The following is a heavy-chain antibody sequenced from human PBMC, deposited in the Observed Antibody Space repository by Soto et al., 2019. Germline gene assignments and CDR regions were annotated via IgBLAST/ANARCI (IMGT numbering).Heavy chain of an antibody. V-gene: IGHV3-33*08. J-gene: IGHJ4*02. CDR3: ARDADTTGHYSHFDL. D-gene: IGHD3-9*01. Sequence: QVQLVEYGGGVVQPGGSLRLSCAASGFTFSYYGFHWVRQAPGKGLEWVAVMHTGGNEKYYVDSVKGRFTVSRDDSRNMVYLEMSGLGAEDTAEYFCARDADTTGHYSHFDLWGRGALVAVS. CDR1: GFTFSYYG. CDR2: MHTGGNEK.